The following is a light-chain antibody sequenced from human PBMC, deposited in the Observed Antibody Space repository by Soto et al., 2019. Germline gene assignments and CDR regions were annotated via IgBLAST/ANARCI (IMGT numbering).Light chain of an antibody. V-gene: IGLV1-44*01. CDR2: TNN. Sequence: QLVLTQPPSASGTPGLGVTISCSGSSSNIGTNSVDWYQQVPGAAPDLLIHTNNQRPSGVTDRFSASKSGASASLAIRGLQSQDEADYYCAAWDDSLQAYVFGTGTKVTVL. CDR3: AAWDDSLQAYV. J-gene: IGLJ1*01. CDR1: SSNIGTNS.